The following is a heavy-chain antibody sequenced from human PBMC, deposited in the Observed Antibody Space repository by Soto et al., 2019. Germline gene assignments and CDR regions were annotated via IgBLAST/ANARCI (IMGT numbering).Heavy chain of an antibody. Sequence: QIQLQLSGPGLVKPSQTLSLTCAISGDSVSSTSAAWNWIRQSPSRGLEWLGRTFYDSTWYTDYATSVKGRMTINADTSKNHFSLNLNSVTPDDTALYYCARNYYGSGSYYSSFDYWGQGALVTVSS. CDR2: TFYDSTWYT. CDR3: ARNYYGSGSYYSSFDY. D-gene: IGHD3-10*01. J-gene: IGHJ4*02. CDR1: GDSVSSTSAA. V-gene: IGHV6-1*01.